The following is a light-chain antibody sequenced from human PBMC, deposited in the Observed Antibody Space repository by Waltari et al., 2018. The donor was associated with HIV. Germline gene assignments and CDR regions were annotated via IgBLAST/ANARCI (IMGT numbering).Light chain of an antibody. CDR2: DSN. CDR3: QSDDSRLSGSVV. CDR1: NSNIGAGFD. V-gene: IGLV1-40*01. Sequence: QSALTQPPSVSGAPGQSVTISCSGSNSNIGAGFDVHWYQQVPGKAPRLLIYDSNNRPSGVPYRFSGTKSGTSASLAINGLQSEDEADDYGQSDDSRLSGSVVFGGGTKVTVL. J-gene: IGLJ2*01.